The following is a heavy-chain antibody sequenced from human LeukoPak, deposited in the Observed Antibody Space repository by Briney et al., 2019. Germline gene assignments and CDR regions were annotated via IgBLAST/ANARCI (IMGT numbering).Heavy chain of an antibody. Sequence: GASVKVSCKASGYTFTGYYMHWVRQAPGQGLEWMGWINPNSGGTNYAQKFQGRVTMTRDTSISTAYMELSRLRSDDTAVYYCASPYYDSSGPIHAFDIWGQGTMVTVSS. D-gene: IGHD3-22*01. CDR2: INPNSGGT. J-gene: IGHJ3*02. V-gene: IGHV1-2*02. CDR3: ASPYYDSSGPIHAFDI. CDR1: GYTFTGYY.